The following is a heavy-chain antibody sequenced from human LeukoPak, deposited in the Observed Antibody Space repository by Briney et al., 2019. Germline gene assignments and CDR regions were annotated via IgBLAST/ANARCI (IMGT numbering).Heavy chain of an antibody. Sequence: SETLSLTCAVYGGSFSGYYWSWIRQPPGKGLEWIGEINHSGSTNYNPSLESRVTIPVDTSKNQFSLKLSSVTAADTAVYYCARAPYDFWSGEPYYMDVWGKGTTVTVSS. D-gene: IGHD3-3*01. CDR2: INHSGST. V-gene: IGHV4-34*01. CDR1: GGSFSGYY. J-gene: IGHJ6*03. CDR3: ARAPYDFWSGEPYYMDV.